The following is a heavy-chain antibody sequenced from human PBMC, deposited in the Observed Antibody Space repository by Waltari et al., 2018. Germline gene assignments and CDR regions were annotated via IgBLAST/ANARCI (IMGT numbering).Heavy chain of an antibody. J-gene: IGHJ4*02. V-gene: IGHV3-33*01. CDR1: GLHFSTFG. D-gene: IGHD1-1*01. CDR3: ATTSGTNWHLNY. CDR2: IWYDGIGK. Sequence: QVQVVESGGGAVQPGRSLRRSCGISGLHFSTFGMHWVRQAPGKGLEWVEIIWYDGIGKYYADSVKGRFTISRDNSKNSLYLQMNSLRAEDTAVYYCATTSGTNWHLNYWGQGTLVTVSS.